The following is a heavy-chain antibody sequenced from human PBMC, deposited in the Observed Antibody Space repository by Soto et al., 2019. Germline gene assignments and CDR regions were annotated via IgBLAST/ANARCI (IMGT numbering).Heavy chain of an antibody. CDR1: GGTFSSYA. CDR3: ARRSSSSSGGMVDY. CDR2: IIPIFGTA. D-gene: IGHD6-6*01. Sequence: QVQLVQSGAEVKKPGSSVKVSCKASGGTFSSYAISWVRQAPGQGLEWMGGIIPIFGTANYAQKFQGRVTITADESTSTDYMELSSLISEDTAVYYCARRSSSSSGGMVDYWGQGTLVTVSS. V-gene: IGHV1-69*01. J-gene: IGHJ4*02.